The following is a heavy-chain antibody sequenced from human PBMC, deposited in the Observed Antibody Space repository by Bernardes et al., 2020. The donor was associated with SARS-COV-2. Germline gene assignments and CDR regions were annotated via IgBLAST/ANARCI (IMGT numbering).Heavy chain of an antibody. CDR2: VYASGST. Sequence: SETLSLTCTVSVESVSCCYWSWIRQPAGKGLEWIGRVYASGSTNYNPSLKNRVTMSVDMTKNQFSLKLTSVTAADTALYYCASESDKWPKNDYWGPGTLVTVSS. CDR1: VESVSCCY. CDR3: ASESDKWPKNDY. D-gene: IGHD5-12*01. J-gene: IGHJ4*02. V-gene: IGHV4-4*07.